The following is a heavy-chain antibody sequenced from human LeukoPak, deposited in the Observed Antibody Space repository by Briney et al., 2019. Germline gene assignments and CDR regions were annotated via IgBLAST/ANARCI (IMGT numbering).Heavy chain of an antibody. D-gene: IGHD3-22*01. V-gene: IGHV1-58*01. CDR1: GFTFGTSA. J-gene: IGHJ4*02. CDR3: ARDWGSGNYYDSSGYRYFDY. CDR2: IVVGSVNT. Sequence: SVKVSCKASGFTFGTSAVQWVRQARGQRLEWIGWIVVGSVNTNYAQKFQERVTITRDMSTSTAYMELSSLRSEDTAVYYCARDWGSGNYYDSSGYRYFDYWGQGTLVSVSS.